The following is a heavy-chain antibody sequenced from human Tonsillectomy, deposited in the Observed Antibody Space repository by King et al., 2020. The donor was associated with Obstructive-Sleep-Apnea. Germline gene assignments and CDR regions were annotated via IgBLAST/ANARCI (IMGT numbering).Heavy chain of an antibody. CDR2: IYSGGST. J-gene: IGHJ4*02. Sequence: VQLVESGGGLVQPGGSLRLSCAASGFTVSSNYMSWVRQAPGKGLEWVSVIYSGGSTYYADSVKGRFTISRDNSKNTQHLQMNSLRAEDTAVYYCARVGLHDGYEHFFKEYYFDYWGQGTLVTVSS. CDR3: ARVGLHDGYEHFFKEYYFDY. CDR1: GFTVSSNY. D-gene: IGHD5-12*01. V-gene: IGHV3-66*01.